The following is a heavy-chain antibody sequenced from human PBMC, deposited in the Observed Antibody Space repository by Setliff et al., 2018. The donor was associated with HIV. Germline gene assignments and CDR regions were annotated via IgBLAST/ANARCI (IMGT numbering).Heavy chain of an antibody. J-gene: IGHJ3*02. Sequence: SETLSLTCSVSGGSISSGSYYWSWIRQPAGKGLEWIGRIYTSGNTNYNPSLKSRVTISADTSKKQFSLKLNSVTAADTAVYYCARGRYSSGWYKDAFDIWGQGTMVTVSS. CDR2: IYTSGNT. V-gene: IGHV4-61*02. D-gene: IGHD6-19*01. CDR1: GGSISSGSYY. CDR3: ARGRYSSGWYKDAFDI.